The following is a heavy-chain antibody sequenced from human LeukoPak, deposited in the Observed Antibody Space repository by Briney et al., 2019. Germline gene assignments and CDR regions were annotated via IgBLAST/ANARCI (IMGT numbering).Heavy chain of an antibody. J-gene: IGHJ6*03. V-gene: IGHV4-4*07. CDR1: GCSISSYY. Sequence: SETLSLTCTVSGCSISSYYWSWIRQAAGKGLEWIGRIHTSGSTNYNPSLKSRVTISVDTSKNQFSLKLSSVTAADTAVYYCAREVPQLERRLSYYYYYMDVWGKGTTVTISS. D-gene: IGHD1-1*01. CDR2: IHTSGST. CDR3: AREVPQLERRLSYYYYYMDV.